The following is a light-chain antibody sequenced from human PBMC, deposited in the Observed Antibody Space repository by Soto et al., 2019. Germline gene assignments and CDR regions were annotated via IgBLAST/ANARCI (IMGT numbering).Light chain of an antibody. CDR2: EVT. CDR3: STYTTIAPDVV. Sequence: QSALTQPPSVSGSPGQSVTISCTGTSSDVGKYDRVSWYRQSPGTAPKVIIYEVTNRPSGVPDRFSGSKSGHTASLTISGLHAEDEADYYCSTYTTIAPDVVFGGGTNVTVL. J-gene: IGLJ2*01. CDR1: SSDVGKYDR. V-gene: IGLV2-18*02.